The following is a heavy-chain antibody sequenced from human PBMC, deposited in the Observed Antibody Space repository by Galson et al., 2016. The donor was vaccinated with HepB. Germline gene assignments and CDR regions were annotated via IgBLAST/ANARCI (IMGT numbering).Heavy chain of an antibody. J-gene: IGHJ4*02. CDR2: IYWDDYE. CDR3: EHFYVSGFYSWKMFDS. Sequence: PALVKPTQTLTLTCTFSGFSLGTTAVGVGWIRQPPGQALTWLALIYWDDYEHYSPSLKTRLTITKDTSKNQVVLTMKNMDPMDTATYYCEHFYVSGFYSWKMFDSWGQGILVIVSS. D-gene: IGHD3-10*01. CDR1: GFSLGTTAVG. V-gene: IGHV2-5*02.